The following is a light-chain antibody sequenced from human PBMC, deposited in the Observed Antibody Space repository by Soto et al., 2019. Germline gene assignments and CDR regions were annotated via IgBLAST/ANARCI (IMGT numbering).Light chain of an antibody. CDR3: HQRSSWPIT. CDR1: QSVSSSY. Sequence: EIVLTQSPGTLSLSPGERATPSWRASQSVSSSYLAWYQQKPGQAPRLLIYDASNRATGIPARFSGSGSGTDFTLTISSLEPEDFAVYYCHQRSSWPITFGQGTRLEI. V-gene: IGKV3D-20*02. J-gene: IGKJ5*01. CDR2: DAS.